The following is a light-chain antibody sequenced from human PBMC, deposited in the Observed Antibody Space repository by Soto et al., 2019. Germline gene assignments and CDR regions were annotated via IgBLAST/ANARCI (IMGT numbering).Light chain of an antibody. J-gene: IGKJ4*02. Sequence: DIQMTQSPSTLSASVGDRVIITCRASQSIGNLLAWYQQKPGKAPNLLIYKASTLESGVPSRFSGSGSGTELTLTIRSLQPDDFATDYCQHYNSYSPFGGGTKVEIK. CDR3: QHYNSYSP. CDR1: QSIGNL. V-gene: IGKV1-5*03. CDR2: KAS.